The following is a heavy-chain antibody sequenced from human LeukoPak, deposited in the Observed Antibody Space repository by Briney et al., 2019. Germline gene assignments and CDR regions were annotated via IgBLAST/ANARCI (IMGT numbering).Heavy chain of an antibody. Sequence: TGGSLRLSCAASGFTFSSACLSWVRQAPGKGLEWVGRIRTKSDGETVDYAAPVKGRFTISRDDSKNTLFLQMNSLKTEDTAVYYCATSALGRRLYYYDYWGQGTLVTVSP. CDR1: GFTFSSAC. CDR2: IRTKSDGETV. V-gene: IGHV3-15*07. CDR3: ATSALGRRLYYYDY. D-gene: IGHD3-16*01. J-gene: IGHJ4*02.